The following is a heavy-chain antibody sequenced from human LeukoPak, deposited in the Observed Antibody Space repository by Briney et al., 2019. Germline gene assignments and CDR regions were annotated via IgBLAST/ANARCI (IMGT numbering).Heavy chain of an antibody. Sequence: LPGGSLRLSCAASGFTFSSYAMSWVRQAPGKGLEWVSAISGSGGSTYYADSVKGRFTISRDNSKNTLYLQVNSLRAEDTAVYYCAKDSRAHCGGCEFDIWGQGTMVTVSS. V-gene: IGHV3-23*01. D-gene: IGHD2-21*01. J-gene: IGHJ3*02. CDR3: AKDSRAHCGGCEFDI. CDR1: GFTFSSYA. CDR2: ISGSGGST.